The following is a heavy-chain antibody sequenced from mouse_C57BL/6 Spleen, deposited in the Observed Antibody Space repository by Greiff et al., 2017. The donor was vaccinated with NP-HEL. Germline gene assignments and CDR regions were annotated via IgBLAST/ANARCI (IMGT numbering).Heavy chain of an antibody. CDR1: GFTFTSYW. Sequence: QVQLQQPGAGLVRPGTSVKLSCTASGFTFTSYWMPWVNQRPGQGLEWIGVIDRSGSYPNYTQNFKGRATLTVDTSSSTAYMQLRSLTSEDSAVYYCARGEGYGNYGDYWGQGTTLTVSS. CDR3: ARGEGYGNYGDY. CDR2: IDRSGSYP. D-gene: IGHD2-1*01. V-gene: IGHV1-59*01. J-gene: IGHJ2*01.